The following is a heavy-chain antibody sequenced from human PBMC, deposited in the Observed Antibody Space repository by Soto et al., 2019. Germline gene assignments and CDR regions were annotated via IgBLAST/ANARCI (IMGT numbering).Heavy chain of an antibody. Sequence: GGSLRLSCAASGFTVSSNYMSWVRQAPGKGLEWVSVIYSGGSTYYADSVKGRFTISRHNSKNTLYLQMNSLRAEDTAVYYCARDGVRGDFWSGYYYYYYMDVWGKGTTVTVSS. V-gene: IGHV3-53*04. J-gene: IGHJ6*03. D-gene: IGHD3-3*01. CDR3: ARDGVRGDFWSGYYYYYYMDV. CDR2: IYSGGST. CDR1: GFTVSSNY.